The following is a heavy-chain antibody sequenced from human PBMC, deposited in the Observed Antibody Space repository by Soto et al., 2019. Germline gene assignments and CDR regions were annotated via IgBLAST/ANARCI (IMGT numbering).Heavy chain of an antibody. CDR2: IYYSGST. Sequence: TSETLSLTCTVSGGSISSSSYYWGWIRQPPGKGLEWIGSIYYSGSTYYNPSLKSRVTISVDTSKNQFSLKLSSVTAADTAVYYCATKTGLAGVPFDPWGQGTLVTVSS. J-gene: IGHJ5*02. D-gene: IGHD6-13*01. CDR3: ATKTGLAGVPFDP. V-gene: IGHV4-39*01. CDR1: GGSISSSSYY.